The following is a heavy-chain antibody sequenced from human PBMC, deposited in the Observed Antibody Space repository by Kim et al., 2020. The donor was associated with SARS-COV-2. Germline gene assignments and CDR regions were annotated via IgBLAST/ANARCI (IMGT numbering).Heavy chain of an antibody. V-gene: IGHV3-33*01. CDR3: ARARGGNYDFFFDY. D-gene: IGHD1-26*01. Sequence: GGSLRLSCAASGFTFSSNGMHWVRQAPGKGLEWAAVIWFDGSSKYYADSVKGRFTISRDDSKNTLFLQMNSPRAEDTAVYYCARARGGNYDFFFDYWGQGTLVTVSS. CDR2: IWFDGSSK. J-gene: IGHJ4*02. CDR1: GFTFSSNG.